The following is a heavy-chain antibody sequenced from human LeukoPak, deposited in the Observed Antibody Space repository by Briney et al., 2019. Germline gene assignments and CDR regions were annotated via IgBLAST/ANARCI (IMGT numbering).Heavy chain of an antibody. CDR3: ARGSLIRRYYDFWSGYRTFYYYYYMDV. J-gene: IGHJ6*03. CDR1: GGTFSSYA. CDR2: IIPIFGTA. V-gene: IGHV1-69*13. Sequence: EASVKVSCKASGGTFSSYAISWVRQAPGQGLEWMGGIIPIFGTANYAQKFQGRVTITADESTSTAYMELSSLRSEDTAVYYCARGSLIRRYYDFWSGYRTFYYYYYMDVWGKGTTVTVSS. D-gene: IGHD3-3*01.